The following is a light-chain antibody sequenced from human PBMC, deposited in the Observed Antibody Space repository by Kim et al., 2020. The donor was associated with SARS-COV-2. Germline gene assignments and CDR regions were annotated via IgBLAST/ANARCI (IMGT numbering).Light chain of an antibody. Sequence: DIQMTQSPSSLSASVGDRVTITCRASQTISSYLNWYQQKPGKAPKLLIYAASSLQSWVPSRLSGSGSGTDFTLTISSLQPEDFATYYCQQSYTTPYTFGQGTKLEI. V-gene: IGKV1-39*01. J-gene: IGKJ2*01. CDR3: QQSYTTPYT. CDR1: QTISSY. CDR2: AAS.